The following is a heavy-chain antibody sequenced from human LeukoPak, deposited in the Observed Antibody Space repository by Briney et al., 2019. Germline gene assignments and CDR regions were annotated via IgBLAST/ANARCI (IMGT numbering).Heavy chain of an antibody. CDR2: ISWNSGSI. Sequence: PGRSLRLSCAASGFTFDDYAMHWVRQAPGKGLEWVSGISWNSGSIGYADSVKGRFTISRDNAKNSLYLQMNSLRAEDTAVYYCARRLVPDIWGQGTMVTVSS. CDR3: ARRLVPDI. V-gene: IGHV3-9*01. D-gene: IGHD2-2*01. CDR1: GFTFDDYA. J-gene: IGHJ3*02.